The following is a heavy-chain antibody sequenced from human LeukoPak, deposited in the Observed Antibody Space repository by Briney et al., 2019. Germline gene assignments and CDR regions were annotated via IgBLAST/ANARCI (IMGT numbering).Heavy chain of an antibody. CDR2: ISYDGSNK. CDR1: GFTFSSYA. J-gene: IGHJ4*02. CDR3: ARGGYSSDWYYFDY. Sequence: PGGSLRLSCAASGFTFSSYAMHWVRQAPGKGLEWVAVISYDGSNKYYADSVKGRFTISRDNSKNTLYLQVNSLRAEDTAVYYCARGGYSSDWYYFDYGGQGTLVPVPP. D-gene: IGHD6-19*01. V-gene: IGHV3-30*04.